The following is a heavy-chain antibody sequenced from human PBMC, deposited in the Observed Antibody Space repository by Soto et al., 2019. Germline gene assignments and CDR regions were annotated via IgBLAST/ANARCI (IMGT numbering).Heavy chain of an antibody. Sequence: GESLKISCKGSGHSFTKSWISWVRQLPGKGLEWMGRIDPSDSYTDYSPSFQGHVTMSVDESITTAYLQWSGLKASDSAIYYCASRIVQEVDPRPHDAFEIWGQGTMVTVSS. V-gene: IGHV5-10-1*01. CDR2: IDPSDSYT. CDR3: ASRIVQEVDPRPHDAFEI. CDR1: GHSFTKSW. J-gene: IGHJ3*02. D-gene: IGHD1-26*01.